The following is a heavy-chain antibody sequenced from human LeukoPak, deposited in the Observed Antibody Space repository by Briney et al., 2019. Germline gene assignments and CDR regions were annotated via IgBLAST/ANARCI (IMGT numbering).Heavy chain of an antibody. Sequence: PGGSLRLSCAASGFTFSSYSMNWVRQAPGKGLEWVSSISSSSSYIYYADSVKGRFTISRDNAKNSLYLQMNSLRAEDTAVYYCAGVTGIAAAYDYWGQGTLVTVSS. CDR1: GFTFSSYS. V-gene: IGHV3-21*01. CDR3: AGVTGIAAAYDY. CDR2: ISSSSSYI. D-gene: IGHD6-13*01. J-gene: IGHJ4*02.